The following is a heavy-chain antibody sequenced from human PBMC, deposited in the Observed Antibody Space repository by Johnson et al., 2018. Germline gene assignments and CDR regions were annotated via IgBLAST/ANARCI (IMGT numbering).Heavy chain of an antibody. V-gene: IGHV3-23*04. CDR2: ISASGVST. D-gene: IGHD1-26*01. CDR3: AKDSRQSTEWELEEGDAFDI. J-gene: IGHJ3*02. Sequence: EVQLVESGGGLVQPGGSLRLSCAASGFTFSSYAMNWVRQAPGKGLEWVSAISASGVSTYYTDSVEGRFTISRHNSTNTLYLQTNRLRAEDTAVDYWAKDSRQSTEWELEEGDAFDIWGQGTMVTVSS. CDR1: GFTFSSYA.